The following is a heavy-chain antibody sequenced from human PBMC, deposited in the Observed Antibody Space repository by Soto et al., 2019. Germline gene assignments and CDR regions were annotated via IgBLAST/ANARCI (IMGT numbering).Heavy chain of an antibody. CDR1: GGSISSGDYY. CDR3: ARQSNRNYRLYYFDY. Sequence: SETLSLTCTVSGGSISSGDYYWSWIRQPPGKGLEWIGYIYYGGSTYYNPSLKSRVTISVDTSKNQFSLKLSSVTAADTAVYYCARQSNRNYRLYYFDYWGLGALVTVSS. V-gene: IGHV4-30-4*01. J-gene: IGHJ4*02. CDR2: IYYGGST. D-gene: IGHD4-4*01.